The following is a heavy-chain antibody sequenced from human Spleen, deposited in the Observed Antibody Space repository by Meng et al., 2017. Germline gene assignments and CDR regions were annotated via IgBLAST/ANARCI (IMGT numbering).Heavy chain of an antibody. D-gene: IGHD1-26*01. CDR1: GFTFSYYL. CDR2: ISGSGGST. CDR3: AKRSSGSYSGYDY. J-gene: IGHJ4*02. V-gene: IGHV3-23*01. Sequence: GESLKISCAASGFTFSYYLMTWVRQAPGKGLEWVSAISGSGGSTYYADSVKGRFTISRDNSKNTLYLQMNSLRAEDTAVYYCAKRSSGSYSGYDYWGQGTLVTVSS.